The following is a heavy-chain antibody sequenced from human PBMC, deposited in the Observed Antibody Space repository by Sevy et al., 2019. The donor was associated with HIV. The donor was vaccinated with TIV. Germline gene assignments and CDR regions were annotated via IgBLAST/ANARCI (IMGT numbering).Heavy chain of an antibody. D-gene: IGHD1-26*01. Sequence: SETLSLTWTVSGGSVSSGSYFWSWIRQPPGKGLEWIGYIHYSGSTNYNPSVKSRFTISVDTSKNQFSLNLSSVTAADTAVYYCARDSGTYPHYFDYWGQGTLVTVSS. V-gene: IGHV4-61*01. CDR1: GGSVSSGSYF. CDR3: ARDSGTYPHYFDY. CDR2: IHYSGST. J-gene: IGHJ4*02.